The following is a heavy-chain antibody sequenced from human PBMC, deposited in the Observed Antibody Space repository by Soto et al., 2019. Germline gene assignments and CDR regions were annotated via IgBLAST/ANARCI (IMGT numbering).Heavy chain of an antibody. Sequence: QVQLQESGPGLVKPSQTLSLTCTVSGGSISSGRYYWSWIRQHPGKGLEWIGYIYYSGSTYYNPSLKSRVTISVDTSKNQFSLKLSSVTAADRAVYYCARGEDGYIPEVFDIWGQGTMVTVSS. D-gene: IGHD5-12*01. V-gene: IGHV4-31*03. CDR3: ARGEDGYIPEVFDI. CDR2: IYYSGST. J-gene: IGHJ3*02. CDR1: GGSISSGRYY.